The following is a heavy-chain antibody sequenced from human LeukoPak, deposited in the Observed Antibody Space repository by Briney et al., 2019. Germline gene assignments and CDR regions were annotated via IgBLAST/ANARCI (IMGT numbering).Heavy chain of an antibody. V-gene: IGHV4-31*03. Sequence: SQTLSLTCTVSGGSISSGDPYWSWIRQLPGKGLEWIGYIYYSGTTYYNPSLKSRLTMSVDTSKNQFSLKLSSVTAADTAVYYCARNGYCSGGSCYSNNAFDVWGQGTMVTVSS. D-gene: IGHD2-15*01. CDR3: ARNGYCSGGSCYSNNAFDV. J-gene: IGHJ3*01. CDR1: GGSISSGDPY. CDR2: IYYSGTT.